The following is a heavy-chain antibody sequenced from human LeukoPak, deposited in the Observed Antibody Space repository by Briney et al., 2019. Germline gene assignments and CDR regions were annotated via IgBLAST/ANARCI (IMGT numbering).Heavy chain of an antibody. V-gene: IGHV3-7*01. J-gene: IGHJ4*02. CDR1: GFSFNSYW. CDR3: GRFGYVAGIDL. Sequence: PGGSLRPSCAASGFSFNSYWMTWVRQAPGRGLEWVANIDPAGTDTYYVDPVKGRFIISRDNAKNLVYLQMNTLRAEDTAVHSCGRFGYVAGIDLWGQGTLVTVSS. D-gene: IGHD6-19*01. CDR2: IDPAGTDT.